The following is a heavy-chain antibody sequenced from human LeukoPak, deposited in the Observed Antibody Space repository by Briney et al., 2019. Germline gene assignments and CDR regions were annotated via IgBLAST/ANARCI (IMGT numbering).Heavy chain of an antibody. CDR1: GFTVSSKY. V-gene: IGHV3-66*01. Sequence: PGGSLRPSCAASGFTVSSKYMSWVRQAPGKGLEWLSVIYNSGGTYYADSVKGRFTISRDNSKNTLYLQMNSQRVEDTAVYFCARDCSASSSDYYPLGYWGQGTLVTVSS. J-gene: IGHJ4*02. CDR3: ARDCSASSSDYYPLGY. CDR2: IYNSGGT. D-gene: IGHD3-22*01.